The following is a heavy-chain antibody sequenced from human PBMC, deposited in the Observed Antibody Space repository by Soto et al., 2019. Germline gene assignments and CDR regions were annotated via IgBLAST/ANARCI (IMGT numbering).Heavy chain of an antibody. J-gene: IGHJ5*02. CDR2: ITGSGTTT. Sequence: EVQLVESGGNLAQPGGSLRLSCAASGFPFSSNSVNWVRQAPGKGLEWVSYITGSGTTTRYADSVKGRFTLSRDNAKNSLFLDMNSLTDEDTAVYSCARDLNWAFDHWGRGTLVTVSS. V-gene: IGHV3-48*02. D-gene: IGHD1-1*01. CDR3: ARDLNWAFDH. CDR1: GFPFSSNS.